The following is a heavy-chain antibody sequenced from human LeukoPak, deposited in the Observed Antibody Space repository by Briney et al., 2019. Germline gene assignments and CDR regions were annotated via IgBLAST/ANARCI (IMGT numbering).Heavy chain of an antibody. CDR3: ARVTDSIHFDY. D-gene: IGHD2-21*01. CDR1: GFTFNDAW. J-gene: IGHJ4*02. Sequence: PGGSLRLSCAASGFTFNDAWMSWVRQAPGKGLEWVPSISSSSYIYYADSVKGRFTISRDNAKNSLYLQMNSLRAEDTAVYYCARVTDSIHFDYRGQGTLVTVSS. CDR2: ISSSSYI. V-gene: IGHV3-69-1*01.